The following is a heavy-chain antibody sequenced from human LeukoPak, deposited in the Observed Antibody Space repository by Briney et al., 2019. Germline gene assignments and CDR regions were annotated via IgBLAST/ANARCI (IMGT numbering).Heavy chain of an antibody. V-gene: IGHV3-23*01. CDR3: AKDGGLWVSAHWGDS. CDR2: ITTSDGNT. Sequence: SGGSLRLSCAASGFTFSSYTMSWVRQAPGKGLGWVSTITTSDGNTYYADSVKGRFTVSRDNSKNTLFLQMNSLRAEDTAVYYCAKDGGLWVSAHWGDSWGRGTLVTVSS. J-gene: IGHJ4*02. D-gene: IGHD7-27*01. CDR1: GFTFSSYT.